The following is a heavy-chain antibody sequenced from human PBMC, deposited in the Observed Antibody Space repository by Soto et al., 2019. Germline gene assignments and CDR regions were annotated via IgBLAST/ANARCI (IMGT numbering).Heavy chain of an antibody. CDR3: ARDLPYDILTGSTWFDP. CDR2: ISSSSSTI. J-gene: IGHJ5*02. V-gene: IGHV3-48*01. D-gene: IGHD3-9*01. Sequence: EVQLVESGGGLVQPGGSLRLSCAASGFTFSSYSMNWVRQAPGKGLEWVSYISSSSSTIYYADSVKGRFTISRDNAKNSLYLQMNSLRAEDTAVYYCARDLPYDILTGSTWFDPWGQGTLVTVSS. CDR1: GFTFSSYS.